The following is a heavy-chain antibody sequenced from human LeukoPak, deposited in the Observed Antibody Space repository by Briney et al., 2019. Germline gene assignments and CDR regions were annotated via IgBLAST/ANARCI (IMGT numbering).Heavy chain of an antibody. D-gene: IGHD2-2*02. CDR2: ISYDGSNK. CDR1: GFTFSSYA. J-gene: IGHJ4*02. CDR3: ARDYYGYCSSTSCYTYDY. V-gene: IGHV3-30-3*01. Sequence: GGSLRLSCAASGFTFSSYAMHRVRQAPGKGLEWVAVISYDGSNKYYADSVKGRFTISRDNSKNTLYLQMNSLRAEDTAVYYCARDYYGYCSSTSCYTYDYWGQGTLVTVSS.